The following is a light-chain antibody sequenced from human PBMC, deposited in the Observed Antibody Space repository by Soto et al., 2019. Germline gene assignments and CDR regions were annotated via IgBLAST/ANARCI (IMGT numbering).Light chain of an antibody. CDR3: CSYAGSSTLV. J-gene: IGLJ2*01. CDR1: SSDVGSYNL. CDR2: EGS. V-gene: IGLV2-23*01. Sequence: QSALTQPASVSGSPGQSITISCTGTSSDVGSYNLVSWYQQHPGKATKLMIYEGSKRPSGVSNRFSGSKSGNTASLTISGLQAEDEADYYCCSYAGSSTLVFGGGTKLTVL.